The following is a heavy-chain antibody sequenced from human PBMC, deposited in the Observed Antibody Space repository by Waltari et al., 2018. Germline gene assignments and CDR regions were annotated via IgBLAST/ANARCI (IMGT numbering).Heavy chain of an antibody. CDR1: GFTFSTYS. Sequence: EVQLVESGGGLVKPGGSLRLSCAASGFTFSTYSMNWVRQAPGKGLGWVSSISGSTGYIYYADSVKGRFTISRDNAKSSLYLEMNSLRGEDTAIYYCARAEQPMATIIGVDYWGQGTLVTVSS. CDR2: ISGSTGYI. V-gene: IGHV3-21*01. CDR3: ARAEQPMATIIGVDY. J-gene: IGHJ4*02. D-gene: IGHD5-12*01.